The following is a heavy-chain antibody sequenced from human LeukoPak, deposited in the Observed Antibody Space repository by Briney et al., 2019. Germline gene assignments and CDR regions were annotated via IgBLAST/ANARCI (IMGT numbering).Heavy chain of an antibody. CDR3: ARGPTIAAATFDY. D-gene: IGHD6-13*01. J-gene: IGHJ4*02. Sequence: SETLSLTCAVSGGSISSSNWWSWVRRPPGKGLEWIGEIYHSGSTNYNPSLKSRVTISVNKSKNQFSLKLSSVTAADTAVYYRARGPTIAAATFDYWGQGTLVTVSS. CDR1: GGSISSSNW. CDR2: IYHSGST. V-gene: IGHV4-4*02.